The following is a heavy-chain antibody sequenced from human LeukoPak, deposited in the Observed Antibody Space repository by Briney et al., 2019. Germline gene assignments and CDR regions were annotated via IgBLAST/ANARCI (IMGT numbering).Heavy chain of an antibody. V-gene: IGHV3-74*01. CDR3: ARENWYLDY. Sequence: PGGSLRLSCAASGFTFSKNWMHWVRQVPGKGLVWVSRINTDGSSTGYADSVKGRFTISRDNAKNTLYLQMSSLRAEDTAVYYCARENWYLDYWGQRTLVTVSS. J-gene: IGHJ4*02. D-gene: IGHD1-1*01. CDR2: INTDGSST. CDR1: GFTFSKNW.